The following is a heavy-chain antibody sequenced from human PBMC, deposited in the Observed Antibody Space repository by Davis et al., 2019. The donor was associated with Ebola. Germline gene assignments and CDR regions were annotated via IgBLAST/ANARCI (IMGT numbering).Heavy chain of an antibody. Sequence: SETLSLTCTVSGGSISSYYWSWIRQPPGKGLEWIGYIYYSGSTNYTPSLKSRVTILVETSKNQFSLKLTSVTAADTAVYYCARAPSWQGYFDYWGQGILVTVSS. D-gene: IGHD6-6*01. CDR1: GGSISSYY. V-gene: IGHV4-59*01. CDR2: IYYSGST. CDR3: ARAPSWQGYFDY. J-gene: IGHJ4*02.